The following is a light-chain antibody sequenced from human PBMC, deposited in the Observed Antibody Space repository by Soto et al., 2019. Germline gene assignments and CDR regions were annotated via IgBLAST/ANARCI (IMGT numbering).Light chain of an antibody. J-gene: IGKJ1*01. CDR2: GAS. V-gene: IGKV3-15*01. CDR3: QQYHNWPPWT. Sequence: VMTQSPATLSVSPGERATVSCRASQTVSGNLAWYQQRPGQAPRLLIYGASTRATGIPARFSGSGSGTEFTLTISSLQSEDFAVYYCQQYHNWPPWTFGQGTKVDIK. CDR1: QTVSGN.